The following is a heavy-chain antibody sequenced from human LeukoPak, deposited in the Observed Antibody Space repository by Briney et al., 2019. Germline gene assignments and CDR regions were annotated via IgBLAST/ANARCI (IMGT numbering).Heavy chain of an antibody. J-gene: IGHJ6*02. V-gene: IGHV1-18*01. D-gene: IGHD4-17*01. CDR3: ARDPDYGDYYYYGMDV. CDR1: GYTFTSYG. Sequence: ASVTVSCKASGYTFTSYGISWVRQAPGQGLEWMGWISAYNGNTNYAQKLQGRVTMTTDTSTSTAYMELRSLGSDDTAVYYYARDPDYGDYYYYGMDVWGQGTTVTVSS. CDR2: ISAYNGNT.